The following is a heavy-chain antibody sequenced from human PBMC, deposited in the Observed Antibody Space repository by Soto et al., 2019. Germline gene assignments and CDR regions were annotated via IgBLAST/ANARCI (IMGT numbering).Heavy chain of an antibody. CDR3: ATADGFGVVTPFFEY. D-gene: IGHD3-3*01. J-gene: IGHJ4*02. V-gene: IGHV4-39*01. Sequence: QLQLQESGPGLVKPSETLSLTCTVSGGAISSRSHYWGRIRQSPGKHLEWIGSSFYRGSTHYNPSLKTRVTISVDTSKNQVSLKLYSVTAADTAVYYCATADGFGVVTPFFEYWGQRILVTVSS. CDR1: GGAISSRSHY. CDR2: SFYRGST.